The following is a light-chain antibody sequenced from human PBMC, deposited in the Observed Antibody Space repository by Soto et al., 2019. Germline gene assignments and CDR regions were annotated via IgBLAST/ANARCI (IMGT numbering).Light chain of an antibody. CDR1: QGIYKW. Sequence: IQMTQSTSSVSASVGDRITSTWLASQGIYKWLAWYQQKPGKAPKLLISAASTLQTGVPARFSGSGSGTDFTLTISSLQPEDFATYYCQQANSFPLTFGGGTKVDI. CDR2: AAS. V-gene: IGKV1-12*01. J-gene: IGKJ4*01. CDR3: QQANSFPLT.